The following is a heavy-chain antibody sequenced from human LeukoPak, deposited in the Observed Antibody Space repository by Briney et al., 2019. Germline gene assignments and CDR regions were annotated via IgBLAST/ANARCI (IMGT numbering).Heavy chain of an antibody. J-gene: IGHJ3*01. D-gene: IGHD2/OR15-2a*01. CDR1: GFTFSTFS. Sequence: PGGSLRRSCAASGFTFSTFSMNWVRQTPGKGLEWVSAISGSGSDIYYADSVTGRFTISRDNPKRSLYLQMNSLRAEDTAVYYCARRTFPNDAFDLWGRGTMVTVSS. V-gene: IGHV3-21*01. CDR2: ISGSGSDI. CDR3: ARRTFPNDAFDL.